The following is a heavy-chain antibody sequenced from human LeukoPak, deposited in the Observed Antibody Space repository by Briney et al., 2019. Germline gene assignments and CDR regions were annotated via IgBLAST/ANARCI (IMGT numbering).Heavy chain of an antibody. Sequence: AASVKVSCKASGDTFSSYAISWVRQAPGQGLEWMGGIIPIFGTANYAQKFQGRVTITAGESTSTAYMELSSLGSEDTAVYYCATLMGAGIAAARHRYYFDYWGQGTLVTVSS. CDR3: ATLMGAGIAAARHRYYFDY. CDR1: GDTFSSYA. D-gene: IGHD6-13*01. CDR2: IIPIFGTA. V-gene: IGHV1-69*13. J-gene: IGHJ4*02.